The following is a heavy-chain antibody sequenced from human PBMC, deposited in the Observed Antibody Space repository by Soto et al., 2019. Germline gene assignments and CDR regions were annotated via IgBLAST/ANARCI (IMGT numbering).Heavy chain of an antibody. CDR3: AKEGLELLWFGELPVFDY. CDR1: GLTFSSYG. Sequence: QVQLVESGGGVVQPGRSLRLSCAASGLTFSSYGMHWVRQAPGKGLEWVAVISYDGSNKYYADSVKGRFTISRDNSKNTLYLQMNSLRAEDTAVYYCAKEGLELLWFGELPVFDYWGQGTLVTVSS. D-gene: IGHD3-10*01. V-gene: IGHV3-30*18. CDR2: ISYDGSNK. J-gene: IGHJ4*02.